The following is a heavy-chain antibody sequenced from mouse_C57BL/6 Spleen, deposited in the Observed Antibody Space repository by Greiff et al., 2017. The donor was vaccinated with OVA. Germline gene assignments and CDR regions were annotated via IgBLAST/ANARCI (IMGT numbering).Heavy chain of an antibody. Sequence: QVQLKQPGAELVKPGASVKMSCKASGYTFTSYWITWVKQRPGQGLEWIGDIYPGSGSTNYNEKFKSKATLTVDTSSSTAYMQLSSLTSEDSAVYYCARSSSGYYYYAMDYWGQGTSVTVSS. CDR1: GYTFTSYW. D-gene: IGHD3-2*02. J-gene: IGHJ4*01. V-gene: IGHV1-55*01. CDR3: ARSSSGYYYYAMDY. CDR2: IYPGSGST.